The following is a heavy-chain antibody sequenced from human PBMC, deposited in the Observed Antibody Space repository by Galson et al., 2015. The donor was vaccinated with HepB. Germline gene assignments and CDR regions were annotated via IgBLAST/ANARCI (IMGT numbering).Heavy chain of an antibody. D-gene: IGHD3-22*01. CDR1: GYTFGGYY. V-gene: IGHV1-2*02. CDR3: ARENLVITTFDY. CDR2: INPNSGDT. J-gene: IGHJ4*02. Sequence: SVKVSCKASGYTFGGYYMHWVRQAPGQGLEWMGWINPNSGDTNYAQKFRGRVTVTRDTSTSTAYMDLSRLTSDDTALYYCARENLVITTFDYWGQGTLVTVSS.